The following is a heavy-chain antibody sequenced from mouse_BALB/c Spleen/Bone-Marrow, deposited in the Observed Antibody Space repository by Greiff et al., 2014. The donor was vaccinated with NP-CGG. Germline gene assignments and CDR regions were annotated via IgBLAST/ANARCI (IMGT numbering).Heavy chain of an antibody. CDR2: IAPGSGGK. CDR3: AREDYRYGDWYFDV. CDR1: GYTFTSYW. J-gene: IGHJ1*01. V-gene: IGHV1S41*01. D-gene: IGHD2-14*01. Sequence: DLVKPGASVKLSCKASGYTFTSYWINWIKQRPGQGLEWIGRIAPGSGGKYYYKMFKDKATLTVDTSSSTAYIQLRSLSSEDSAVYFCAREDYRYGDWYFDVWGAETSVTVSS.